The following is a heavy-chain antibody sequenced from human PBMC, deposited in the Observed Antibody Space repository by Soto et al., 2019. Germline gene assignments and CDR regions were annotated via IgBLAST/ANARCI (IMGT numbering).Heavy chain of an antibody. CDR1: GGSINDGSW. CDR3: AREDARGLQWPDPPKVRSAFDI. V-gene: IGHV4-4*02. D-gene: IGHD6-19*01. Sequence: QVQLQESCPGPVKPSGTLSRTCAVSGGSINDGSWWSWVRQPPGKGLEWIGEISHSGSTNYNPSLMSRITISVDRSKNQFSLKMSSVTAADTAVYYCAREDARGLQWPDPPKVRSAFDIWGAGTMVTVSS. J-gene: IGHJ3*02. CDR2: ISHSGST.